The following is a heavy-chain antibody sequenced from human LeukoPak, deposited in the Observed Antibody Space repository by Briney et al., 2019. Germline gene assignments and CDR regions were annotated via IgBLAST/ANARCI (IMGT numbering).Heavy chain of an antibody. D-gene: IGHD3-3*01. J-gene: IGHJ4*02. Sequence: PSETLSLTCTVSGGSISSYYWSWIRQPPGKGLEWIGYIYYSGSTNYNPSLKSRVTISVDTSKNQFSLKLSSVTAADTAVYYYARWSGYLDYWGQGTLVTVSS. CDR2: IYYSGST. V-gene: IGHV4-59*01. CDR3: ARWSGYLDY. CDR1: GGSISSYY.